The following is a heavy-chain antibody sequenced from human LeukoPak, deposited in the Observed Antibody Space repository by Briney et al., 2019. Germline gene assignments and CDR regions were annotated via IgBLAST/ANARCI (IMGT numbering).Heavy chain of an antibody. Sequence: SETLSLTCTVSGGSISSSSYYWGWIRQPPGKGLEWIGSIYYSGSTYYNPSLKSRVTISVDTSKNQFSLKLSSVTAADTAVYYCARQPGEFSGKGPIDYWGQGTLVTVSS. J-gene: IGHJ4*02. CDR3: ARQPGEFSGKGPIDY. CDR2: IYYSGST. D-gene: IGHD3-16*01. V-gene: IGHV4-39*01. CDR1: GGSISSSSYY.